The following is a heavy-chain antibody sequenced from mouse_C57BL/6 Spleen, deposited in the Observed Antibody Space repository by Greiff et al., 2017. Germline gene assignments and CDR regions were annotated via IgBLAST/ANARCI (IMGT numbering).Heavy chain of an antibody. CDR1: GYTFTSYW. V-gene: IGHV1-64*01. CDR2: IHPNSGST. Sequence: VQLQQPGAELVKPGASVKLSCKASGYTFTSYWMHWVKQRPGQGLEWIGMIHPNSGSTNYNEKFKSKATLTVDKSSSTAYMQLSSLTSEDSAVYYCARSLYYDYDEEGAMDYWGQGTSVTVSS. CDR3: ARSLYYDYDEEGAMDY. D-gene: IGHD2-4*01. J-gene: IGHJ4*01.